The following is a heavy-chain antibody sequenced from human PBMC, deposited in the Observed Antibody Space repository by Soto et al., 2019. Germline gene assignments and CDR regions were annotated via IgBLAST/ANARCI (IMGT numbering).Heavy chain of an antibody. V-gene: IGHV3-7*03. CDR1: GFRFSLFW. CDR2: INEDGSEK. J-gene: IGHJ4*02. D-gene: IGHD3-16*01. CDR3: ARTGWPQSSYYFDY. Sequence: LRLSCAASGFRFSLFWMSWVRQTPGKGLEWVANINEDGSEKFFADSVKGRFTISRDNAKNSLSLQMNSLTADDTAVYYCARTGWPQSSYYFDYWGQGTLVTVSS.